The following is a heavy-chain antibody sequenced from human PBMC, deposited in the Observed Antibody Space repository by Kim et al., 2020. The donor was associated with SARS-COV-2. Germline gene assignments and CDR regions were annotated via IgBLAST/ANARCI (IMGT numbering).Heavy chain of an antibody. D-gene: IGHD3-3*01. V-gene: IGHV1-24*01. J-gene: IGHJ3*02. Sequence: ASVKVSCKVSGNTLTKLSVHWVRQAPAKGLEWMGGFDLEDGEIRYAQTFQGRVTMTEDTSTDTAYMELSSLRSEDTAVYYCATVTSISIFGVVNGEAFDIWGQGTMVTVSS. CDR3: ATVTSISIFGVVNGEAFDI. CDR1: GNTLTKLS. CDR2: FDLEDGEI.